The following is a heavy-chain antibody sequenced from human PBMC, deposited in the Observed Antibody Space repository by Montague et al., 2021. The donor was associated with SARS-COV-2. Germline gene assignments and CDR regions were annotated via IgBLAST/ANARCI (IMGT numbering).Heavy chain of an antibody. CDR3: ARGSGWMGNALDI. CDR2: IYYSGST. CDR1: GGSISSYY. D-gene: IGHD6-19*01. J-gene: IGHJ3*02. V-gene: IGHV4-59*01. Sequence: TLSLTCTVSGGSISSYYWSWIRQPPGKGLEWIGYIYYSGSTNYNPSLKSRVTISVDTSKNQFSLKLSSVTAADTAVYYCARGSGWMGNALDIWGQGTMVTVSS.